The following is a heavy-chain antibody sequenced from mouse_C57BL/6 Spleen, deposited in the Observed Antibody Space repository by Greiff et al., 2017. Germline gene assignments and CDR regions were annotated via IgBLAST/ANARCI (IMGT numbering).Heavy chain of an antibody. V-gene: IGHV14-4*01. CDR3: TVFTRGY. J-gene: IGHJ2*01. CDR2: IDPENGDT. CDR1: GFNIKDDY. Sequence: EVQLQQSGAELVRPGASVKLSCTASGFNIKDDYMHGVKQSPEQGLAWIGWIDPENGDTEYASKFQGKATITADTSSNTAYLQLSSLTSEDTAVYYCTVFTRGYWGQGTTLTVSS.